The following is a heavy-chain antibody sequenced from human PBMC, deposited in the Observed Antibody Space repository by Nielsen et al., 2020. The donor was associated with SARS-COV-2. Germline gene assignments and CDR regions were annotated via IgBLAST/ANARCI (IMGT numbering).Heavy chain of an antibody. CDR2: MNPNSGNT. V-gene: IGHV1-8*01. CDR3: ARATLYYDSTAFDY. D-gene: IGHD3-22*01. Sequence: ASVKVSCKASGYTFTSYDINWVRQATGQGLEWMGWMNPNSGNTSYAQKFQGRVTMTRDTSTSTVYMELSSLRSEDTAVYYCARATLYYDSTAFDYWGQGTLVTVSS. J-gene: IGHJ4*02. CDR1: GYTFTSYD.